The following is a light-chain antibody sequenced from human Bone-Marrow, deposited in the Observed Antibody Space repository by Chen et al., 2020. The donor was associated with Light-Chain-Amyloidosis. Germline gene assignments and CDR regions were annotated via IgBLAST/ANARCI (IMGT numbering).Light chain of an antibody. CDR3: QVWDRSSDRPV. J-gene: IGLJ3*02. CDR1: NIGSTS. Sequence: SYVLTQPSSVSVAPGQTATIACGGNNIGSTSVHGYQQTPGQAPLLVVYDDSDRPSGIPERLSGSNSGNTATLTSRRVEAGDEADYYCQVWDRSSDRPVFGGGTKLTVL. V-gene: IGLV3-21*02. CDR2: DDS.